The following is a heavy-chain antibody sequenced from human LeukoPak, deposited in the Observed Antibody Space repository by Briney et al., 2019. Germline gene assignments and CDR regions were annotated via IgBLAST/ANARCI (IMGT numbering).Heavy chain of an antibody. V-gene: IGHV3-53*01. CDR2: IYSGGNT. CDR1: GFTVSSNS. J-gene: IGHJ4*02. D-gene: IGHD3-9*01. CDR3: ARDQVLRYFDWSYYFDY. Sequence: PGGSLRLSCTVSGFTVSSNSWSWVRQAPGKGLEWVSFIYSGGNTHYSDSVKGRFTISRDNAKNSLYLQMNSLRAEDTAVYYCARDQVLRYFDWSYYFDYWGQGTLVTVSS.